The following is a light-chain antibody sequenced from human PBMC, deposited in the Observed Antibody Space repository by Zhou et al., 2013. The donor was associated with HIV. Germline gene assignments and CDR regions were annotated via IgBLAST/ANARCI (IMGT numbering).Light chain of an antibody. CDR2: AAS. V-gene: IGKV1-9*01. CDR3: QKYNSAPLT. Sequence: DIQLTQSPSFLSASVGDRVTISCRASQGISNYLAWYQQKAGKAPKLLIYAASILQSGVPSRFRGSGSGTEFTLTISSLQSEDFATYYCQKYNSAPLTFGGGTKVEIK. CDR1: QGISNY. J-gene: IGKJ4*01.